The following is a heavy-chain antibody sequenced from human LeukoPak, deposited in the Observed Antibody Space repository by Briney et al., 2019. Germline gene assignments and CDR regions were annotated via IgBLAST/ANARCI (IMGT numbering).Heavy chain of an antibody. Sequence: PSETLSLTCTVSGGSISRSGYYWGWIRQPPGKGLEWIGNIYYSGSTYYNPSLKSRVTISVDTSKNQFSLKVSSVTAADTAVYYCARGGRSYYGTPRPHYFDYWGQGTLATVSS. D-gene: IGHD1-26*01. CDR3: ARGGRSYYGTPRPHYFDY. CDR1: GGSISRSGYY. J-gene: IGHJ4*02. CDR2: IYYSGST. V-gene: IGHV4-39*01.